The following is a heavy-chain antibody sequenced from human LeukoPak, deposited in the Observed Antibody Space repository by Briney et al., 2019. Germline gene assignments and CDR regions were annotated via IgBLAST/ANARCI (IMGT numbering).Heavy chain of an antibody. CDR3: ARDVTAMVPSHMDV. V-gene: IGHV1-2*02. D-gene: IGHD5-18*01. CDR2: INPNSGGT. Sequence: APVKVSCKASGYTFTGYYMHWVRRAPGQGLEWMGWINPNSGGTNYAQKFQGRVTMTRDTSISTAYMELRSLRSDDTAVYYCARDVTAMVPSHMDVWGKGTTVTVSS. J-gene: IGHJ6*03. CDR1: GYTFTGYY.